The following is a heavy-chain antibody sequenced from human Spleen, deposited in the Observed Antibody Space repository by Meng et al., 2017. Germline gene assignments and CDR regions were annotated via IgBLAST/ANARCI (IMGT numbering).Heavy chain of an antibody. D-gene: IGHD2-8*02. CDR3: AKLVASATNY. CDR2: ISSRGDGT. V-gene: IGHV3-23*01. J-gene: IGHJ4*02. Sequence: GGSLRLSCAASGFTFSSYGMIWVRQTPGKGLEWVSAISSRGDGTYYADSVKGRFTISRDNSKNTLYLQMNSLRGEDTALYYCAKLVASATNYWGQGTLVTVSS. CDR1: GFTFSSYG.